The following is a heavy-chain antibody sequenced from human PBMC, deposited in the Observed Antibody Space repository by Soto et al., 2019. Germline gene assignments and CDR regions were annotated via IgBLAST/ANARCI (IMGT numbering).Heavy chain of an antibody. D-gene: IGHD2-2*01. CDR2: IYYSGST. CDR1: GGSISSYY. J-gene: IGHJ6*03. Sequence: PSEILSLTCTVSGGSISSYYWSWIRQPPGKGLEWIGYIYYSGSTNYNPSLKSRVTISVDTSKNQFSLKLSSVTAADTAVYYCAREVDCSSTSCTPVGYYYMDVWGKGTTVNVSS. V-gene: IGHV4-59*01. CDR3: AREVDCSSTSCTPVGYYYMDV.